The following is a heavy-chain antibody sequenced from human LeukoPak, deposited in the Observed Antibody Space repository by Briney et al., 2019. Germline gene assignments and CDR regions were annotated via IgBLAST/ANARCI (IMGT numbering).Heavy chain of an antibody. CDR1: GFTFSSYE. CDR2: ISSSSSTI. Sequence: GGSLRLSCAASGFTFSSYEMNWVRQAPGKGLEWVSYISSSSSTIYYADSVKGRFTISRDNAKNSLYLQMNSLRDEDTAVYYCARERLAMVRGVIPFDYWGQGTLVTVSS. V-gene: IGHV3-48*03. D-gene: IGHD3-10*01. CDR3: ARERLAMVRGVIPFDY. J-gene: IGHJ4*02.